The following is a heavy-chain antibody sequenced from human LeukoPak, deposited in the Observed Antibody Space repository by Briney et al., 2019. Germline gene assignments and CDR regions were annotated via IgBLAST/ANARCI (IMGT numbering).Heavy chain of an antibody. V-gene: IGHV1-69*04. Sequence: GASVKVSCKASGGTFSSYAISWVRQAPGQGLEWMGRIIPILGIANYAQKFQGRVTITADKSTSTAYMELSSLRSEDTAVYYCARGVASSSSHYYYGMDVWGQGTTVTVS. CDR2: IIPILGIA. D-gene: IGHD6-6*01. J-gene: IGHJ6*02. CDR1: GGTFSSYA. CDR3: ARGVASSSSHYYYGMDV.